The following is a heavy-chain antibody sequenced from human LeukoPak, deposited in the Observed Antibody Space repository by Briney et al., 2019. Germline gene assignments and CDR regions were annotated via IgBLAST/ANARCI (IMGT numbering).Heavy chain of an antibody. CDR2: ISAYNGNT. Sequence: ASVTVSCKASGYTFTNYGISWVRQAPGQGLEWMGWISAYNGNTNYAQKLQGRVTMTTDTSTSTAYMELRSLRSDDTAVYYCARNYPLGGDAFDIWGQGTMVTVSS. CDR1: GYTFTNYG. CDR3: ARNYPLGGDAFDI. V-gene: IGHV1-18*01. J-gene: IGHJ3*02. D-gene: IGHD1-7*01.